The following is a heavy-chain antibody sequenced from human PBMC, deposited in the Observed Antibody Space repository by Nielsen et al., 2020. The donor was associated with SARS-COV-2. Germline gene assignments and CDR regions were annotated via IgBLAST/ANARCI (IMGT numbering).Heavy chain of an antibody. CDR1: GFTFDDYA. V-gene: IGHV3-9*01. D-gene: IGHD3-3*01. CDR2: ISFSGNTR. Sequence: SLKISCAASGFTFDDYAMHWVRQAPGKGLQWVSGISFSGNTREYADSVKGRFIISRDNAGNFLFLQMNRLRPEDTALYYCVKVVGGTSSLEHFQKWGQGTLVTVSS. CDR3: VKVVGGTSSLEHFQK. J-gene: IGHJ1*01.